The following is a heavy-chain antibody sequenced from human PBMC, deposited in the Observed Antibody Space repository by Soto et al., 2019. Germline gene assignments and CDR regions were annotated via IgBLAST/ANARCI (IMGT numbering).Heavy chain of an antibody. CDR2: IDPGDSYT. V-gene: IGHV5-10-1*01. J-gene: IGHJ5*01. CDR1: GYTFTSHW. CDR3: ARHETPLRYDSRTGYIDS. Sequence: GESLKISCKGSGYTFTSHWISWVRQMPGKGLEWMGRIDPGDSYTNYSPSFQGHVTISADKSISTAYLQWSGLKASDTALYYCARHETPLRYDSRTGYIDSSGHGTLVTVSS. D-gene: IGHD3-3*01.